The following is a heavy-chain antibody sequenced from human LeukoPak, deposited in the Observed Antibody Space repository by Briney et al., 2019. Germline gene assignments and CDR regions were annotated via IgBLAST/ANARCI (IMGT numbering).Heavy chain of an antibody. V-gene: IGHV3-74*01. CDR2: INVDGSDT. Sequence: PGGSLRLSCAASGFTLSDHWMNWVRQPPGKGLLWVSHINVDGSDTDYADSVKGRFTISRDKARNTLYLQMDSLRVEDTAVYYCVRDGTGYPPFDLWGQGNLVTVSS. CDR3: VRDGTGYPPFDL. D-gene: IGHD1-1*01. J-gene: IGHJ5*02. CDR1: GFTLSDHW.